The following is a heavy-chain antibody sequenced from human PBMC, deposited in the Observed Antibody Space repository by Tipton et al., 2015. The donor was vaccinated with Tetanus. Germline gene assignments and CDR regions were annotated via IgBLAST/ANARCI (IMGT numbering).Heavy chain of an antibody. J-gene: IGHJ4*02. CDR3: ARVLTVGATFDY. V-gene: IGHV3-7*01. Sequence: SLRLSCAASGFIFSDFWMTWVRQAPGKGLERVAHIKEDESEEYYVDSVKGRFTISRDNAEHSLYLQMNSLRAEDTAVYYCARVLTVGATFDYWGQGTLVTVSS. D-gene: IGHD1-26*01. CDR1: GFIFSDFW. CDR2: IKEDESEE.